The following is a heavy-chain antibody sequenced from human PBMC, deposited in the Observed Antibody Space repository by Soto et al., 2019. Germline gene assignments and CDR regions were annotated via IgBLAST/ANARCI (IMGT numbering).Heavy chain of an antibody. CDR2: ISGSGART. CDR1: GFTFSNYA. CDR3: ARGDSYYDFGIEC. J-gene: IGHJ4*02. Sequence: EVHLLESGGGLVQRGGSLRLSCAVSGFTFSNYAMSWVRQAPGKGLEWVTSISGSGARTYYADSVKGCITTSSDNPKNTLFLQVSSLRDEYTAVYYCARGDSYYDFGIECWGQGTVVTVSS. D-gene: IGHD3-3*01. V-gene: IGHV3-23*01.